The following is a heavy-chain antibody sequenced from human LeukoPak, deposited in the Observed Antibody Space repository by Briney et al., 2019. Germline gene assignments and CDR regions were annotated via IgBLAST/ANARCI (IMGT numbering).Heavy chain of an antibody. CDR1: GCNFISYR. CDR2: IYPGDSDT. V-gene: IGHV5-51*01. D-gene: IGHD3-10*01. J-gene: IGHJ4*02. CDR3: ARAPARYGSGSYTHYFDY. Sequence: GESLEISCKGSGCNFISYRIGWVRQVPGKGLEWMGIIYPGDSDTRYSPSFQGQVIISADKSISTAYLQWSSLKAPDTAMYYCARAPARYGSGSYTHYFDYWGQGTLVTVSS.